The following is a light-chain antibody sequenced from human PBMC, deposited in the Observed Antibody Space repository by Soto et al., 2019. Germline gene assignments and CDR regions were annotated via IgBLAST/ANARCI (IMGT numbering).Light chain of an antibody. CDR2: FGS. CDR1: QSLLHSNGYNY. V-gene: IGKV2-28*01. J-gene: IGKJ2*01. Sequence: DIVMTQSPLSLPVTPGEPASISCRSSQSLLHSNGYNYLDWYLQKPGQSPQLLIYFGSNRASGVPDRFSGSGSGTDFTLKISRVEAEDVGVYYCMQALQTPYTFSQGTKLEIK. CDR3: MQALQTPYT.